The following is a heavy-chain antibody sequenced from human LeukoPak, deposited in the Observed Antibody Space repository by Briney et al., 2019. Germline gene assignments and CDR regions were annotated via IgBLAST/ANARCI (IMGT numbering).Heavy chain of an antibody. J-gene: IGHJ4*02. Sequence: PGGSLRLSCAASGFTFSSYEMNWVRQAPGKGLEWVSYISGSGSAIYYADSVKGRFTISRDNAKKSLYLQMNSLRAEDTAMYYCARDEYLWSGYYPNQAFDYWGQGTLVTVSS. CDR3: ARDEYLWSGYYPNQAFDY. CDR2: ISGSGSAI. D-gene: IGHD3-3*01. V-gene: IGHV3-48*03. CDR1: GFTFSSYE.